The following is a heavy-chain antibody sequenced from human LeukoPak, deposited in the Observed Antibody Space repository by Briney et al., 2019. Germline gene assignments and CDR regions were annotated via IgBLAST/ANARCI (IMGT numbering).Heavy chain of an antibody. CDR2: ISGSGGST. D-gene: IGHD3-22*01. CDR1: GFTFSSYA. CDR3: AKRDYYDSSGYAPLFAH. Sequence: GGSLRLSCAASGFTFSSYAMSWVCQAPGKGLSWVTGISGSGGSTYYADSVKGRFTISRDNSKNTLYLQMNSLRAEDTAVYYCAKRDYYDSSGYAPLFAHWGQGILVTVSS. J-gene: IGHJ4*02. V-gene: IGHV3-23*01.